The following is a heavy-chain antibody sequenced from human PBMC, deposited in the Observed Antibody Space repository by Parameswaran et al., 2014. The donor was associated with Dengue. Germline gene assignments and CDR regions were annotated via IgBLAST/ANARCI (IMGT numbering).Heavy chain of an antibody. Sequence: RWIRQPPGKGLEWIGEIYHSGSTIYNPSLKSRVTISVDKSKNQFSLKLTSVTAADTAVYYCARAAYYGSGSYYYPFDYWGQGTLVPSPQ. CDR2: IYHSGST. CDR3: ARAAYYGSGSYYYPFDY. V-gene: IGHV4-4*02. D-gene: IGHD3-10*01. J-gene: IGHJ4*02.